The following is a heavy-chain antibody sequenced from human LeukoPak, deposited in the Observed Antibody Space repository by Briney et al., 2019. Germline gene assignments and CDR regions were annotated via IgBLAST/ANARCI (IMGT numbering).Heavy chain of an antibody. CDR2: ISYDGSNK. D-gene: IGHD3-10*01. V-gene: IGHV3-30-3*01. Sequence: PGGSLRLSCVDSGFSFSRYAMHWVRQAPGKGLEWVAVISYDGSNKYYADSVKGRFTISRDNSKSTLYLQMNTLRGEDTAVYYCARESPIEGIASGQDAFDIWGQGTVVTVSS. J-gene: IGHJ3*02. CDR3: ARESPIEGIASGQDAFDI. CDR1: GFSFSRYA.